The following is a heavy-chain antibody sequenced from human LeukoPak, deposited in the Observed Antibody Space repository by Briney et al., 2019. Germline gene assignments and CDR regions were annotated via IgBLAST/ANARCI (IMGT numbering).Heavy chain of an antibody. CDR1: GFTFSSYS. J-gene: IGHJ6*03. CDR3: ARGTASTSPLSDYYYYYYMDV. V-gene: IGHV3-48*01. CDR2: ISSSSSTI. Sequence: GGSLRLSCAASGFTFSSYSMNWVRQAPGKGLEWVSYISSSSSTIYYADSVKGRFTISRDNAKNSLYLQMNSLRAEDTAVYYCARGTASTSPLSDYYYYYYMDVWGKGTTVTVSS. D-gene: IGHD2-2*01.